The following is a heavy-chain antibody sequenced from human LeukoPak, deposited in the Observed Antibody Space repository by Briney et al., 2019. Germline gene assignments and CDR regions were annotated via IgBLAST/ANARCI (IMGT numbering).Heavy chain of an antibody. CDR3: ARELRYSPEWDNYYYYGMDV. J-gene: IGHJ6*02. Sequence: GGSLRLSCAASGFTFDDYAMHWVRQAPGKGLEWVAVIWYDGSNKYYADSVKGRFTISRDNSKNTLYLQMNSLRAEDTAVYYCARELRYSPEWDNYYYYGMDVWGQGTTVTVSS. CDR1: GFTFDDYA. V-gene: IGHV3-33*08. CDR2: IWYDGSNK. D-gene: IGHD3-9*01.